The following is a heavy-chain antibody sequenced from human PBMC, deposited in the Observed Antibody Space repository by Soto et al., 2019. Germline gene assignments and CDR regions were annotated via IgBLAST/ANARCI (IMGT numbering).Heavy chain of an antibody. J-gene: IGHJ6*02. D-gene: IGHD2-2*02. V-gene: IGHV5-51*01. CDR1: GYSFTSYW. CDR3: ARALGYCSSTSCYTGAGYGMDV. Sequence: PGESLKISCKGSGYSFTSYWIGWVRQMPGKGLEWMGIIYPGDSDTRYSPSFQGQVTISADKSISTAYLQWSSLKASDTAMYYCARALGYCSSTSCYTGAGYGMDVWGQGTTVTVSS. CDR2: IYPGDSDT.